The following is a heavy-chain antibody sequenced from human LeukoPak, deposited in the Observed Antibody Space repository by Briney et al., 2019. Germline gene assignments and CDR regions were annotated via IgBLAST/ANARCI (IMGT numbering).Heavy chain of an antibody. J-gene: IGHJ5*02. CDR3: AREGLRGRRYHDILTGPEWFAP. CDR1: GGAFSGYD. Sequence: SETLSLTCAVYGGAFSGYDWSGIRQPPGKGLDWTGEINHSGSTNYTPSLTGRVTISVDTSKNQFSLKLSSVTAADTAVYYCAREGLRGRRYHDILTGPEWFAPGGQGTLVTVS. CDR2: INHSGST. D-gene: IGHD3-9*01. V-gene: IGHV4-34*01.